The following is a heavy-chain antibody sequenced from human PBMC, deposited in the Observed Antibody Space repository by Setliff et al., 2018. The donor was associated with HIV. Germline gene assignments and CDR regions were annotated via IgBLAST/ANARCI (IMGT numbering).Heavy chain of an antibody. CDR3: ASPASGGSSGQYHY. J-gene: IGHJ4*02. CDR2: IYYSGST. D-gene: IGHD6-19*01. V-gene: IGHV4-39*01. Sequence: SETLSLTCTVSGGSISSSSYYWGWIRQPPGKGLEWIGSIYYSGSTYYNSSLKSRVAISVDTSKNQFSLKLSSVTAADTAVYYCASPASGGSSGQYHYWGQGTLVTVSS. CDR1: GGSISSSSYY.